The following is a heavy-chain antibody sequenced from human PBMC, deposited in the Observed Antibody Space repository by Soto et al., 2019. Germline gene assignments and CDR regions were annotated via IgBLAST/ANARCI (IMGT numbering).Heavy chain of an antibody. V-gene: IGHV3-23*01. D-gene: IGHD2-2*01. CDR2: ITGSGDKT. CDR3: ARDCSSSSCSVWRY. J-gene: IGHJ4*02. Sequence: EVQLLESGGNLVQPGGSLRLSCAASGFSLKNYAMTWVRQAPGKGLEWVSGITGSGDKTYYADSVKGRFIISRDNSENTIDLQMNSLRAEDTALYYCARDCSSSSCSVWRYWGQGTQVTVSS. CDR1: GFSLKNYA.